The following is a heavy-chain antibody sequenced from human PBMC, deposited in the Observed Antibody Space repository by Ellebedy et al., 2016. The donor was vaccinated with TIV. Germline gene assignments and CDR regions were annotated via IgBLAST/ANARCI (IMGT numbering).Heavy chain of an antibody. J-gene: IGHJ6*02. CDR2: MNPNSGGT. Sequence: ASVKVSXXASGYTFTGYYMHWVRQAPGQGLEWMGWMNPNSGGTNYAQKLQGRVTMTTDTSTSTAYMELRSLRSDDTAVYYCARDDYGDRYGMDVWGQGTTVTVSS. D-gene: IGHD4-17*01. V-gene: IGHV1-2*02. CDR1: GYTFTGYY. CDR3: ARDDYGDRYGMDV.